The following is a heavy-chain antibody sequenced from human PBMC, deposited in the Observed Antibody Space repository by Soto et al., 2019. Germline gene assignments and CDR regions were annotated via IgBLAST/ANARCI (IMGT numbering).Heavy chain of an antibody. CDR2: IIPIFGTA. J-gene: IGHJ5*02. D-gene: IGHD6-13*01. Sequence: SVKVSCKASGGTFSSYAISWVRQAPGQGLEWMGGIIPIFGTANYAQKFQGRVTITADESTSTAYMELSSLRSEDTAVYYCARGLSSPGYSSSWYSNWFDPWGQGTLVTVSS. CDR3: ARGLSSPGYSSSWYSNWFDP. V-gene: IGHV1-69*13. CDR1: GGTFSSYA.